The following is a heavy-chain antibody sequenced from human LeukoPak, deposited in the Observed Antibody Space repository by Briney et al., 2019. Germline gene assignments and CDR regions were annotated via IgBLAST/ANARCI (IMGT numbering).Heavy chain of an antibody. D-gene: IGHD2-21*01. CDR2: ISGSGNRT. J-gene: IGHJ6*02. CDR3: AKIFFGGGGGASPSALGRAA. CDR1: GFTFSSYA. Sequence: GGSLRLSCAASGFTFSSYAMSWVRQAPGKGLEWVSSISGSGNRTYYADSVKGRFTISRDNSKNTLFLQMNSLRAEDTAGYYGAKIFFGGGGGASPSALGRAAGGQGTTFTVS. V-gene: IGHV3-23*01.